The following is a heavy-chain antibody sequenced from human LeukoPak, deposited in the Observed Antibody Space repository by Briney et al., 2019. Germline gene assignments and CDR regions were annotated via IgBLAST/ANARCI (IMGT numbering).Heavy chain of an antibody. Sequence: GGSLRLSCAASGFTFSRDWMTWVRQAPGKGLEWVANIKQDGSRKYYVDSVKGRFTISRDNAKNSLYLQMNSLRAEDTAVYYCARGYYYDSSGYSHFDYWGQGTLVTVSS. CDR1: GFTFSRDW. V-gene: IGHV3-7*02. CDR3: ARGYYYDSSGYSHFDY. CDR2: IKQDGSRK. J-gene: IGHJ4*02. D-gene: IGHD3-22*01.